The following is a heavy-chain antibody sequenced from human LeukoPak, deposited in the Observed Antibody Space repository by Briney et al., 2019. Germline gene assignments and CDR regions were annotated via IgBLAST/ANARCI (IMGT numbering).Heavy chain of an antibody. Sequence: SETLALPCGVSGGSIRSTNWRSWVRDPPGQGLEWIGEISLTGETNYHPSLNGRVTMSLDGSRNHLSLTLTPVTAADTAIYYCSRESGAFCPFGYWGQGTLVIVPP. CDR1: GGSIRSTNW. CDR2: ISLTGET. CDR3: SRESGAFCPFGY. D-gene: IGHD1-26*01. V-gene: IGHV4-4*02. J-gene: IGHJ4*02.